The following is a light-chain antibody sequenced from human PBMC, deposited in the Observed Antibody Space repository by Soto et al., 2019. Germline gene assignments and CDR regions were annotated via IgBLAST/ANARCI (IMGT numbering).Light chain of an antibody. V-gene: IGLV1-36*01. J-gene: IGLJ2*01. CDR2: YDD. Sequence: QSVLTQPPSVSKAPRQRVTISCSGSSSNIGNNPVNWYQQLPGKAPKLLIYYDDLLASGVSGRFSGSRSGTSASLAISGLQSEDEATYHCSSWDDSLNGPVFGGGTKLTVL. CDR1: SSNIGNNP. CDR3: SSWDDSLNGPV.